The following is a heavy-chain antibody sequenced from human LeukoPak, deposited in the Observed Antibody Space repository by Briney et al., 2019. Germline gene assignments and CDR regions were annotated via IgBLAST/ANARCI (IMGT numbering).Heavy chain of an antibody. D-gene: IGHD2-2*01. CDR3: ARDHRDIVVVPAAFDY. CDR2: IKQDGSEK. Sequence: GGSLRLSCAVSGFTFSSYSMNWVRQAPGKGLEWVANIKQDGSEKYYVDSVKGRFTISRDNAKNSLYLQMNSLRAEDTAVYYCARDHRDIVVVPAAFDYWGQGTLVTVSS. J-gene: IGHJ4*02. CDR1: GFTFSSYS. V-gene: IGHV3-7*01.